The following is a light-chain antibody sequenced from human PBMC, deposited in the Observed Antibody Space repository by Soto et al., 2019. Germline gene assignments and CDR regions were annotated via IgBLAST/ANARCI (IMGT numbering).Light chain of an antibody. CDR2: AAS. CDR3: QLYGL. CDR1: QSISSY. Sequence: DIQMTQSPSILSASVGDRVTITCRASQSISSYLNWYQQKPGKAPKLLIYAASSLQSGVPSRFSGSGSGTDFTLTISRLEPEDFAVYYCQLYGLFGQGTKVDI. J-gene: IGKJ1*01. V-gene: IGKV1-39*02.